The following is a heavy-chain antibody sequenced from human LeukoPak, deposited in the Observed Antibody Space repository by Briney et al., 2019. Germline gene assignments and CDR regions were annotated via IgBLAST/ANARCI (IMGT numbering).Heavy chain of an antibody. CDR1: GGSISSSSYY. D-gene: IGHD3-10*01. Sequence: MPSETLSLTCTVSGGSISSSSYYWGWIRKPPGKGLVWIGSIYYSGSTYYNPSLKSRVTISVDTSKNQFSLKLSSVTAADTAVYYCARLTDYYGSGSYSPDYWGQGTLVTVSS. J-gene: IGHJ4*02. CDR2: IYYSGST. V-gene: IGHV4-39*01. CDR3: ARLTDYYGSGSYSPDY.